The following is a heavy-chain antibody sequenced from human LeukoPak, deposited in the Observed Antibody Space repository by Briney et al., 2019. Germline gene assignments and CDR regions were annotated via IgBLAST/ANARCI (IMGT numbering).Heavy chain of an antibody. CDR3: ARGYYDVLTGHPKNFDY. D-gene: IGHD3-9*01. J-gene: IGHJ4*02. Sequence: PSETLSLPCTVSGGSISISSNYWGWIRQSPGKGLEWIGRIYYSGTTYYSPSLKSRVTISVDTSNNQFSLKLSSVTAADTAVYYCARGYYDVLTGHPKNFDYWGQGTLVTVSS. CDR2: IYYSGTT. V-gene: IGHV4-39*02. CDR1: GGSISISSNY.